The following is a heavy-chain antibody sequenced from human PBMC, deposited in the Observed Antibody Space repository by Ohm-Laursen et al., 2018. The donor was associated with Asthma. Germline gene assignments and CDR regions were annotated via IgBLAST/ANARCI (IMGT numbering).Heavy chain of an antibody. Sequence: GASVKVSCKASGYTFTGYYMHWVRQAPGQGLEWMGRFNPNDGATSFAQKFQGRVTMTWDTSITTAYMELSRLTSDDTAVYYCASGLAGDYGDYVPDFWGQGSLVTVSA. CDR3: ASGLAGDYGDYVPDF. D-gene: IGHD4-17*01. CDR2: FNPNDGAT. J-gene: IGHJ4*02. CDR1: GYTFTGYY. V-gene: IGHV1-2*06.